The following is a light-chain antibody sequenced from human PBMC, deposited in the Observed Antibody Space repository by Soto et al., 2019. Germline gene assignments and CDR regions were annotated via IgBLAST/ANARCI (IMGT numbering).Light chain of an antibody. CDR2: GAS. CDR3: QQSYRSPYT. J-gene: IGKJ2*01. Sequence: IQLTQSPSSLSASVGDSVTVTCRASQSINLYLNWYQQKPGKAPTLLIYGASTLQSGVPSRFSGGGSRTDFTLTISSLQTEDFPTYYCQQSYRSPYTFGQGTKLEI. V-gene: IGKV1-39*01. CDR1: QSINLY.